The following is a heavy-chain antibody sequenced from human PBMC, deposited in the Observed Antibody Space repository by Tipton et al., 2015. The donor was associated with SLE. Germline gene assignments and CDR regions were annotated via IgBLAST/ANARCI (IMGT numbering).Heavy chain of an antibody. D-gene: IGHD6-13*01. J-gene: IGHJ6*02. CDR1: GGSFNEYY. CDR2: INHSGNT. Sequence: TLSLTCAVYGGSFNEYYWSWIRQPPGKGLEWIGEINHSGNTNYNPSLKGRVTISVDTSKNQFSLKLSSVTAADTAVYYCARTNPLYSSSLTGLYGLDVWGQGTTVTASS. CDR3: ARTNPLYSSSLTGLYGLDV. V-gene: IGHV4-34*01.